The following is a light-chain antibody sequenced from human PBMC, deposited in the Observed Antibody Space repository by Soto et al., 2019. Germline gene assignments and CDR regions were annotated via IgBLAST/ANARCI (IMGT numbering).Light chain of an antibody. CDR2: WAS. CDR3: QQYYSTPYT. CDR1: QSVLYSSNNKNY. Sequence: DIVMTQSPDSLVVSLGERATINCKSSQSVLYSSNNKNYLAWYQQKPGQPPKLLIYWASTRESGVPDRFSGSGSVTDFRLTISSLQAEDVAVSYCQQYYSTPYTFGQGTKLEIK. J-gene: IGKJ2*01. V-gene: IGKV4-1*01.